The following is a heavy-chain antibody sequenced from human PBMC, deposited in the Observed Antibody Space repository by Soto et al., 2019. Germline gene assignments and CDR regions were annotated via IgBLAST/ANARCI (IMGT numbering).Heavy chain of an antibody. CDR2: ISGSGGST. CDR3: AKARYSSGWYKDAFDI. CDR1: GFTFSSYA. D-gene: IGHD6-19*01. Sequence: GSLRLSCSASGFTFSSYAMSWVRQAPGKGLEWVSAISGSGGSTYYADSVKGRLTISRDNSKNTLYLQMNSLRAEDTAVYYCAKARYSSGWYKDAFDIWGQGTKVTVSS. V-gene: IGHV3-23*01. J-gene: IGHJ3*02.